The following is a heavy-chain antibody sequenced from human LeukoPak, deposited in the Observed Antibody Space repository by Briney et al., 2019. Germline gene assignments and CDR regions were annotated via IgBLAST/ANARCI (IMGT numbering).Heavy chain of an antibody. CDR3: AKWGDYDVLTGYYDSDY. Sequence: PGASLRLSRAASGFTFSNYAMSWVRQAPGKGLEWVSAVSGRDTSTYYTDSVKGRFTISRDNSKNTLYLQMNSLSAEDTAIYYCAKWGDYDVLTGYYDSDYRGQGTLVTVSS. D-gene: IGHD3-9*01. CDR1: GFTFSNYA. V-gene: IGHV3-23*01. J-gene: IGHJ4*02. CDR2: VSGRDTST.